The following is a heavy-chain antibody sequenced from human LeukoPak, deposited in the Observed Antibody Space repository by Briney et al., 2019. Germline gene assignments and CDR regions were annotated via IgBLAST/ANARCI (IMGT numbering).Heavy chain of an antibody. CDR2: IYPVDSEI. CDR3: ARWRTYSISSAFDY. Sequence: GASLPISCQGSGYSFTSYWIGWVRQMPGKGLEWMGIIYPVDSEIRYSPSLRGQVTISADKSISTAYLLWSSLKASDTAIFYCARWRTYSISSAFDYWGQGTLVTVSS. D-gene: IGHD6-6*01. CDR1: GYSFTSYW. J-gene: IGHJ4*02. V-gene: IGHV5-51*01.